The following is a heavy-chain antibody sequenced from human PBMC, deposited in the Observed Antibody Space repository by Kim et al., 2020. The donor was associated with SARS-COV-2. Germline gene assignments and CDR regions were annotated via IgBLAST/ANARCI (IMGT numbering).Heavy chain of an antibody. CDR3: AKEHRSPYSSSYDP. J-gene: IGHJ5*02. V-gene: IGHV3-23*01. D-gene: IGHD6-13*01. Sequence: ADSVKGRFTISRDNSKNTLYLQMNSLRAEDTAVYYCAKEHRSPYSSSYDPWGQGTLVTFSS.